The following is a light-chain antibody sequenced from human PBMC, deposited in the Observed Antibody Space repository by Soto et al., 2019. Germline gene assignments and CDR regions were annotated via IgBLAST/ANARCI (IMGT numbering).Light chain of an antibody. CDR2: SND. CDR3: AAWDDSLSGWV. V-gene: IGLV1-44*01. Sequence: QSVLTQPPSASGTPGQRVTISCSGSSSNIGSNTVNWYQQLPGTAPKLLIYSNDQRSSGVPDRFSGSKSGTSASLAISGLRSEDEADYYCAAWDDSLSGWVFGGGTKLTVL. J-gene: IGLJ3*02. CDR1: SSNIGSNT.